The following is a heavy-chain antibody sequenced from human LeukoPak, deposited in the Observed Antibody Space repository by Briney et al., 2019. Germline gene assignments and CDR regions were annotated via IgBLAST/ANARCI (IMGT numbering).Heavy chain of an antibody. Sequence: SETLSLTCSVCGGSISSYYWSWLGQPPGKGGEGSGDIYYSGSTNYNHSLTSRGTISIEASKNRCSRTLKCGTAPDTAVYYCASAPKPVTMVRGVIISAVDVWGKGTTVTVSS. D-gene: IGHD3-10*01. CDR3: ASAPKPVTMVRGVIISAVDV. CDR2: IYYSGST. CDR1: GGSISSYY. V-gene: IGHV4-59*01. J-gene: IGHJ6*04.